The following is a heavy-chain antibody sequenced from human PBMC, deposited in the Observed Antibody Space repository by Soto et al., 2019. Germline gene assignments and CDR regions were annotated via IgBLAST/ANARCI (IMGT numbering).Heavy chain of an antibody. V-gene: IGHV4-39*01. D-gene: IGHD3-22*01. J-gene: IGHJ4*02. CDR3: ARHGYYDSSGYIFDY. Sequence: SETLSLTCTVSGGSISSSSYYWGCIRQPPGKGLEWIGSIYYSGSTYYTPSLKSRVTISVDTSKNQFSLKLSSVTAADTAVYYCARHGYYDSSGYIFDYWGQGTLVTVSS. CDR1: GGSISSSSYY. CDR2: IYYSGST.